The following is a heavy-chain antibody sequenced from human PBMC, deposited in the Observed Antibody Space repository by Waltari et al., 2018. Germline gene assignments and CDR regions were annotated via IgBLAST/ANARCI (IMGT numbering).Heavy chain of an antibody. CDR2: INHSGST. V-gene: IGHV4-34*01. CDR3: ARGPGDMTTVTRYFGY. CDR1: GGSFSGYY. J-gene: IGHJ4*02. D-gene: IGHD4-4*01. Sequence: QVQLQQWGAGLLKPSATLSPTCAVYGGSFSGYYWRWIRQPPGKGLEWIGEINHSGSTNYNPSLKSRVTISVDTSKNQFSLKLSSVTAADTAVYYCARGPGDMTTVTRYFGYWGQGTLVTVSS.